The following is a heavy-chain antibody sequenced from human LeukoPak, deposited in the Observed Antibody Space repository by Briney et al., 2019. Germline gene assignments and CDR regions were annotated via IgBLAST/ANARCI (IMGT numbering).Heavy chain of an antibody. J-gene: IGHJ3*02. CDR2: INPNSGGT. V-gene: IGHV1-2*02. Sequence: ASVKVSCKASGYTFTGYYMHWVRQAPGQGLGWMGWINPNSGGTNYAQKFQGRDTMTRDTSISTAYMELSRLRSEDTAVYYCATDSPGGYYYGGANFDIWGQGTMVTVSS. CDR1: GYTFTGYY. D-gene: IGHD3-22*01. CDR3: ATDSPGGYYYGGANFDI.